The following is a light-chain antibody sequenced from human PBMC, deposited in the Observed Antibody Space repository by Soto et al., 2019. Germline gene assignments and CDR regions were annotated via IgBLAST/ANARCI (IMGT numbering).Light chain of an antibody. J-gene: IGKJ2*01. V-gene: IGKV3-20*01. CDR3: QQYGSSPYT. Sequence: EIVLTQSPGTLSLSPGERATLSCRASQSVSSSYLAWYQQKPGQAPRLLIYGASSRATGIPDGFSGSGSGTDFTLTISRLEPEDFAVYYCQQYGSSPYTFARGPKLEIK. CDR2: GAS. CDR1: QSVSSSY.